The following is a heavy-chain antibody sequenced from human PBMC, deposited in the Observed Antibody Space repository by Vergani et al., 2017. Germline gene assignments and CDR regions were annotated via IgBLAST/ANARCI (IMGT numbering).Heavy chain of an antibody. D-gene: IGHD5-12*01. V-gene: IGHV3-23*01. J-gene: IGHJ6*02. CDR3: AKANPRNSGYDYLYYYHAMDV. CDR2: ISGSGGST. Sequence: EVQLLESGGGLLQPGGSLRLSCAASGFTFTSYAMSWVRQAPGKGLEWVSGISGSGGSTYYAGSVKGRFTISRDSSKNTLYLQMNSLSAGDTAVYYCAKANPRNSGYDYLYYYHAMDVWGQGTTVTVSS. CDR1: GFTFTSYA.